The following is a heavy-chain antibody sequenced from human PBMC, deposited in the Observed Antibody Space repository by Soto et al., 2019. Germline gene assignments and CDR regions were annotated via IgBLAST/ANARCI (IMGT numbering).Heavy chain of an antibody. D-gene: IGHD6-13*01. CDR2: ISSSSSTI. J-gene: IGHJ3*02. CDR3: ARDSSSTKGAFDI. Sequence: EVQLVESGGGLVQPGGSLRLSCAASGFTFSSYSMNWVRQAPGKGLEWGSYISSSSSTIYYADSVKGRFTISRDNAKNSLYLQMNSLRAEDTAVYYCARDSSSTKGAFDIWGQGTMVTVSS. CDR1: GFTFSSYS. V-gene: IGHV3-48*01.